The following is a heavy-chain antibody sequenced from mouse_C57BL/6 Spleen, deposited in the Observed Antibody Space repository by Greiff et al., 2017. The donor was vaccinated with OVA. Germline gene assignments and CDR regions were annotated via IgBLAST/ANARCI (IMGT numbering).Heavy chain of an antibody. Sequence: EVQLQQSGPELVKPGASVKISCKASGYSFTGYYMNWVKQSPEKSLEWIGEINPSTGGTTYNQKFKAKATLTVDKSSSTAYMQLKSLTSEDSAVYYCARGLLSYDGAYWGQGTLVTVSA. D-gene: IGHD2-1*01. CDR2: INPSTGGT. V-gene: IGHV1-42*01. CDR3: ARGLLSYDGAY. CDR1: GYSFTGYY. J-gene: IGHJ3*01.